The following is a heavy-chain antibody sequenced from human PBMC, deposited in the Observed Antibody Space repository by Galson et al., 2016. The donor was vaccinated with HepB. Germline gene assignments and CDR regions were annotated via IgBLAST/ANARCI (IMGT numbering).Heavy chain of an antibody. CDR2: IGWDGNSR. CDR1: GFTFAGYT. J-gene: IGHJ4*02. Sequence: SLRLSCAASGFTFAGYTMHWVRQAPGKGLAWVSLIGWDGNSRDYANPGKGRFVSSRDNRKNYLYLEMNSLRTEDTALYYCAKALMYDYDSSGWALDQWGRGTLASVSS. CDR3: AKALMYDYDSSGWALDQ. D-gene: IGHD3-22*01. V-gene: IGHV3-43*01.